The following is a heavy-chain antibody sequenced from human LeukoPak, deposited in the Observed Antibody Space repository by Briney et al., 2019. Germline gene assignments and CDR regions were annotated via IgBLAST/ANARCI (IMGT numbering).Heavy chain of an antibody. V-gene: IGHV1-46*01. CDR2: INPSGGST. J-gene: IGHJ3*02. Sequence: GASVKVSCKASGYTFTSYYMHWVRQAPGQGLEWMGIINPSGGSTSYAQKFQGRVTMTRDTSTSTVYMELSSLRSEDTAVYYCARQSCSGGSCYSGRGYYDSSPGAFDIWGQGTMVTVSS. CDR1: GYTFTSYY. D-gene: IGHD2-15*01. CDR3: ARQSCSGGSCYSGRGYYDSSPGAFDI.